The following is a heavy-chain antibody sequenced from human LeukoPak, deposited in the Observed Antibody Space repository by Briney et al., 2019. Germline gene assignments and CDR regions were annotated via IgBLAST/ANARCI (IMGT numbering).Heavy chain of an antibody. D-gene: IGHD6-19*01. CDR3: RYGGWYWDYYYMDV. CDR1: GDSISSSGYY. V-gene: IGHV4-39*01. J-gene: IGHJ6*03. Sequence: PSETLSLTCSVSGDSISSSGYYWGWIRQPPGKGLEWIGSIYYSESTYYNPSLKSRVSIFVDTSKNQFSLKLSSVTAADTAVYYCRYGGWYWDYYYMDVWGKGTTVTVSS. CDR2: IYYSEST.